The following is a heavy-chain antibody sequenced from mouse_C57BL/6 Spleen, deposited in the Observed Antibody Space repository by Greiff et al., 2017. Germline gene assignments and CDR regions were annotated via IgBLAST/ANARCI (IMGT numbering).Heavy chain of an antibody. CDR3: EREAAQATFFAY. CDR1: GYSITSGYY. V-gene: IGHV3-6*01. J-gene: IGHJ3*01. CDR2: ISYDGSN. D-gene: IGHD3-2*02. Sequence: EVHLVESGPGLVKPSQSLSLTCSVTGYSITSGYYWNWIRQFPGNKLEWMGYISYDGSNNYNPSLKNRISITRDTSKNQFFLKLNSVTTEDTATYSWEREAAQATFFAYGGQGTLAPVSA.